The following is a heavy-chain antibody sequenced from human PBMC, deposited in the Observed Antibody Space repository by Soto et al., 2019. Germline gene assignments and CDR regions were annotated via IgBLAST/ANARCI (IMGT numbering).Heavy chain of an antibody. V-gene: IGHV4-59*01. J-gene: IGHJ4*02. CDR2: ISHTGRT. D-gene: IGHD3-9*01. CDR1: TGSMRTYY. Sequence: SETLSLTCSGSTGSMRTYYWTWIRQSPGKGLEWIGQISHTGRTKYNPSLESRVTISVDTSRKQFSLKLTSVTAADTALYYCARDDTTGFFDFWGQGTLVTVSS. CDR3: ARDDTTGFFDF.